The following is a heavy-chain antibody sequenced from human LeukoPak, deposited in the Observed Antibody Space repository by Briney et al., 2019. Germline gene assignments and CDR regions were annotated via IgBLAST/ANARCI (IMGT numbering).Heavy chain of an antibody. D-gene: IGHD5-24*01. CDR1: GYSLNTNR. Sequence: GESLKISCNVYGYSLNTNRIGWVRQMPGKGLEWMGIIYPGDSDTTYSPSFQGQVTISADKSITTAYLQWRGLKASDTAIYYCARGNNNGYNPRSEKWDQGTLATVSS. CDR2: IYPGDSDT. V-gene: IGHV5-51*01. CDR3: ARGNNNGYNPRSEK. J-gene: IGHJ4*02.